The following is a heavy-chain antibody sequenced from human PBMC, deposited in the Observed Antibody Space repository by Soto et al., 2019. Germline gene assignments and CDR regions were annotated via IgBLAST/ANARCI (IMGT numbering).Heavy chain of an antibody. CDR1: GFTFSSYV. J-gene: IGHJ4*02. D-gene: IGHD1-7*01. CDR3: VRRVSGNYDY. CDR2: ISSNGGTT. V-gene: IGHV3-64*01. Sequence: EVQLAESGGDMVQPGGSLRLSCVASGFTFSSYVMHWVRQAPGKGLEYVSSISSNGGTTYYGNSVKGRFTISRDNSKNTLYLQMGSLRAEDMAVYYCVRRVSGNYDYWGQGTLVTVSS.